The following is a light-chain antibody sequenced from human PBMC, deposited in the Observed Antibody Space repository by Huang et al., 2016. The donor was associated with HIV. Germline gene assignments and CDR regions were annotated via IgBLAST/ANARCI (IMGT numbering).Light chain of an antibody. Sequence: DIQMTQSPSSLSASVGDRVTITCQASQDISNYLSWYQQRPGKAPKILIYDASNLETGVPSRFSASGSGTDFTFTINGPQPEDIATYYCQQYDSLPVTFGQGTRLEIK. V-gene: IGKV1-33*01. CDR2: DAS. J-gene: IGKJ5*01. CDR3: QQYDSLPVT. CDR1: QDISNY.